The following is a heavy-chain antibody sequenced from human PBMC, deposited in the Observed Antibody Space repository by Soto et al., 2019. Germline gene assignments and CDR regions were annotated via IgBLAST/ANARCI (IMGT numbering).Heavy chain of an antibody. CDR2: IRSKAYGGTT. V-gene: IGHV3-49*03. Sequence: GGSLRLSCTASGFTFGDYAMSWFRQAPGKGLEWVGFIRSKAYGGTTEYAASVKGRFTISRDDSKSIAYLQMNSLKTEDTAVYYCTRGVLRYFDWLLPHFDYWGQGTLVTVPQ. D-gene: IGHD3-9*01. J-gene: IGHJ4*02. CDR1: GFTFGDYA. CDR3: TRGVLRYFDWLLPHFDY.